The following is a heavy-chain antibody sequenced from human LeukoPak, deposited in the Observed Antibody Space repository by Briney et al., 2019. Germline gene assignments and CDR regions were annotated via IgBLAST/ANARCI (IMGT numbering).Heavy chain of an antibody. V-gene: IGHV1-18*01. CDR2: ISAYNGNT. CDR1: GGTFSSYA. D-gene: IGHD4-23*01. CDR3: ARQGYSGHSQGAADY. Sequence: GASVKVSCKASGGTFSSYAISWVRQAPGQGLEWMGWISAYNGNTNYAQKLQGRVTMTTDTSTSTAYMELRSLRSDDTAVYYCARQGYSGHSQGAADYWGQGTLVTVSS. J-gene: IGHJ4*02.